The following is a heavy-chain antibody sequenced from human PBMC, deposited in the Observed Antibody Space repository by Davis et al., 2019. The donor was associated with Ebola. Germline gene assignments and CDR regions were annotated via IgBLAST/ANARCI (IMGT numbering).Heavy chain of an antibody. CDR3: ARDRGTGVYYDRLDY. CDR1: GGSISSYS. D-gene: IGHD3-22*01. J-gene: IGHJ4*02. Sequence: MPSETLSLTCTVSGGSISSYSWSWIRQPPGKGLEWIGYIYHSGSTYYNPSLKSRVTISVDTSKNQFSLKLSSVTAADTAVYYCARDRGTGVYYDRLDYWGQGTLVTVSS. V-gene: IGHV4-59*12. CDR2: IYHSGST.